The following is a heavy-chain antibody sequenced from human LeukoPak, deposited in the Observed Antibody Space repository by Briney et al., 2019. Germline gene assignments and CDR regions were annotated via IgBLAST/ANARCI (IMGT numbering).Heavy chain of an antibody. D-gene: IGHD3-9*01. J-gene: IGHJ4*02. CDR1: GATFNTDA. CDR3: VRHPTSFDWLRD. Sequence: GASVKVSCKASGATFNTDAINWVRQAPGQGLQWMGRIIPILTTTYAPLFEDRLTITADKTTNTAYMELRSLTSDDTATYFCVRHPTSFDWLRDWGQGTLVTVSS. V-gene: IGHV1-69*04. CDR2: IIPILTT.